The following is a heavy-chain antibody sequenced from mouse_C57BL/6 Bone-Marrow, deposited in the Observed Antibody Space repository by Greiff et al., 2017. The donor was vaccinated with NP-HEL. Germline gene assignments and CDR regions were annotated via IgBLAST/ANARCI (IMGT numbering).Heavy chain of an antibody. Sequence: QVQLQQSGAELVKPGASVKISCKASGYAFSSYWMNWVKERPGKGLEWIGQIYPGDGDTKYNGKFKGKATLTADKSSSTAYMQVRNLTSENTAVYFCAGGDYGGSRFGYAMDYWGRGTSVTVTS. CDR1: GYAFSSYW. V-gene: IGHV1-80*01. CDR3: AGGDYGGSRFGYAMDY. D-gene: IGHD1-1*01. CDR2: IYPGDGDT. J-gene: IGHJ4*01.